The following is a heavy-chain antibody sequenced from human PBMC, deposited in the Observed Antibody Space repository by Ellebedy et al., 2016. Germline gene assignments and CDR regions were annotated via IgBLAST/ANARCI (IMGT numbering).Heavy chain of an antibody. D-gene: IGHD1-14*01. CDR3: ATFNQYYTYLGV. V-gene: IGHV4-39*01. J-gene: IGHJ6*03. Sequence: SETLSLXXTVSGDSISSISDYWVWIRQPPGKGLEWIGTISNRDRTDYNPSLKSRVFILVDASKNQFFLKLTSVTAADTAVYYCATFNQYYTYLGVWGKGTTVTVSS. CDR1: GDSISSISDY. CDR2: ISNRDRT.